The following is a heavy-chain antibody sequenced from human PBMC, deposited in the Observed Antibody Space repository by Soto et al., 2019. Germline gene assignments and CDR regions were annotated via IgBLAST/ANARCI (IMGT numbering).Heavy chain of an antibody. CDR3: ARIPLSHDALDI. V-gene: IGHV3-21*01. CDR2: ISGSTTYI. J-gene: IGHJ3*02. Sequence: EVQLVESGGGLVEPGGSLRLSCAASGFTFSDYAMNWVRQAPGKGLEWVSFISGSTTYIYYGDSVKGRFTISRDNAKNSLYLQMNGLRAEDTAVYYCARIPLSHDALDIWGQGTLVTVSS. CDR1: GFTFSDYA.